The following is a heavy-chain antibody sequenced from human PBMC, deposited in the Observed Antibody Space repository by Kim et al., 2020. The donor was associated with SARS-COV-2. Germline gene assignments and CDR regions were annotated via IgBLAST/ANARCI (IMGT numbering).Heavy chain of an antibody. V-gene: IGHV1-18*01. CDR3: ARRQGGAFDL. CDR2: GNT. D-gene: IGHD3-16*01. Sequence: GNTNYAQNLQGRVNMTTDTSTDTAYLELRSLRSDVTAVYYCARRQGGAFDLWGQGTMVTVSS. J-gene: IGHJ3*01.